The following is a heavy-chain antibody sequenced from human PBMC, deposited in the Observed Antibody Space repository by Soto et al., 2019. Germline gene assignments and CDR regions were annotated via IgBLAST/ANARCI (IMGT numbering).Heavy chain of an antibody. CDR3: ARVYCSGGSCYSIDY. Sequence: QVQLVQSGAEVKKPGASVKVSCKASGYTFTSYYMHWVRQAPGQGLEWMGIINPSGGTTYAQKCQGRVTMXXDXSXXTVYMELSSLRSEDTAVYYCARVYCSGGSCYSIDYWGQGTLVTVSS. D-gene: IGHD2-15*01. J-gene: IGHJ4*02. CDR2: INPSGGT. CDR1: GYTFTSYY. V-gene: IGHV1-46*03.